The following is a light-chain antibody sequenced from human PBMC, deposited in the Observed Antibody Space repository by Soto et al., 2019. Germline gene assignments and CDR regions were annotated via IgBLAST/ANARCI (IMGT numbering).Light chain of an antibody. J-gene: IGKJ4*01. CDR1: QSVSRY. CDR3: QQRSNWPLT. CDR2: DAS. V-gene: IGKV3-11*01. Sequence: EIVLTQSPATLSLSPGERATLSCRASQSVSRYLAWYQQKPGQAPRLLIYDASNRATGIPARFTGSGSGTDFTLTISSLEPEDFAVYHCQQRSNWPLTFGGGTKVDIK.